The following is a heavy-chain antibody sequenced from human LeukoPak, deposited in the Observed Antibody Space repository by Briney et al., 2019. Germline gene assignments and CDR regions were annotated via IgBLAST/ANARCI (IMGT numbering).Heavy chain of an antibody. CDR1: GGSISSYC. D-gene: IGHD3-22*01. J-gene: IGHJ5*02. CDR2: IYYSGST. Sequence: PSETLSLTCTVSGGSISSYCWSWIRQPPGKGLEWIGYIYYSGSTNYNPSLKSRVTISVDTSKNQFSLKLSSVTAADTAVYYCARGRSYYYDNGWFDPWGQGTLVTVSS. CDR3: ARGRSYYYDNGWFDP. V-gene: IGHV4-59*01.